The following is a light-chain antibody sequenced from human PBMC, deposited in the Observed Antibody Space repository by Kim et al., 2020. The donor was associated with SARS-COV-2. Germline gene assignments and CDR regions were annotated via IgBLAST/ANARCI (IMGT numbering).Light chain of an antibody. CDR1: QSVSSNF. V-gene: IGKV3-20*01. CDR3: HQYGTSPYT. CDR2: GAS. J-gene: IGKJ2*01. Sequence: LSPGERATLSCGASQSVSSNFLAWFQQKPGQAPRLLIYGASNRATGIPDRFSGSGSGTDFTLTISRLEPEDFVVYFCHQYGTSPYTFGQGTKLEI.